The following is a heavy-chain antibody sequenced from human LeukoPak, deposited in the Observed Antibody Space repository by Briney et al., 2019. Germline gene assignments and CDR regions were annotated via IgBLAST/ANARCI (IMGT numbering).Heavy chain of an antibody. CDR2: INHSGST. Sequence: SETLSLTCAVYGGSFSGYYWSWIRQPPGKGLEWIGEINHSGSTNYNPSLKSRVTISVDTSKNQFSLKLSSVTAADTAVYYCASGYYDFWIDYWGQGTLVTVSS. CDR3: ASGYYDFWIDY. V-gene: IGHV4-34*01. D-gene: IGHD3-3*01. J-gene: IGHJ4*02. CDR1: GGSFSGYY.